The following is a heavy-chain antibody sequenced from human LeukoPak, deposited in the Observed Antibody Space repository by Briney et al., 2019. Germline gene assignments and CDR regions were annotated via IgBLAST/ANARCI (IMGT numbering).Heavy chain of an antibody. CDR3: ARTHYDICYDY. Sequence: PRGSLRLSCAASGFTFSSYWISSVRQTPGKGLEWVSNIKQEGSEKYYVDSVKVRFTISRDNAKNSLYLQMNSLRAEDTAVYYCARTHYDICYDYWGQGTLVTVSS. CDR2: IKQEGSEK. D-gene: IGHD3-9*01. J-gene: IGHJ4*02. CDR1: GFTFSSYW. V-gene: IGHV3-7*01.